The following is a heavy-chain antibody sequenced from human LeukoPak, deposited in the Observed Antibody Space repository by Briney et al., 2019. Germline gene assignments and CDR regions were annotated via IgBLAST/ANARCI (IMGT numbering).Heavy chain of an antibody. V-gene: IGHV4-59*01. Sequence: SETLSLTCTVSDGSISNYYWSWVRQPPGKGLEWIAYIDNSGSTNYNPSLRSRVTISIDTSRNQFSLKLSSVTAADTAVYYCARTDYYDSSVIYYYALDIWGQGAMVTVSS. CDR2: IDNSGST. CDR1: DGSISNYY. D-gene: IGHD3-22*01. CDR3: ARTDYYDSSVIYYYALDI. J-gene: IGHJ3*02.